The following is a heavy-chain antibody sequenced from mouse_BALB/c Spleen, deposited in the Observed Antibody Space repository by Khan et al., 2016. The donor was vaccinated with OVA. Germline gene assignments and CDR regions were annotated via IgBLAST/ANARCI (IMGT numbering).Heavy chain of an antibody. V-gene: IGHV3-2*02. J-gene: IGHJ4*01. D-gene: IGHD2-13*01. CDR1: GYSITSDFA. CDR2: ISSTGST. CDR3: ARSLYYSDSYAMDY. Sequence: EVQLQESGPGLVKPSQSLSLTCTVTGYSITSDFAWNWIRQFPGNKLAWMGYISSTGSTSFSPSLNSRFSITRDTSKNQFFLHLNSVTTEDTATYYCARSLYYSDSYAMDYWGQGTSVTVSS.